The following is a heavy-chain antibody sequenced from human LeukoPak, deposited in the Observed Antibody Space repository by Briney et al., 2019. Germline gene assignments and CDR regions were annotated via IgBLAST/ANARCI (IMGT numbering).Heavy chain of an antibody. CDR2: FDPEDGET. D-gene: IGHD6-13*01. V-gene: IGHV1-24*01. CDR3: ATVQYSSSWHWFDP. Sequence: GASVKVSCKVSGYTLTELSMHWVRQAPGKGLEWMGGFDPEDGETIYAQKFQGRVTMTEDTSTDTAYMELSSLRSEDTAVYYCATVQYSSSWHWFDPWGQGTLVTASS. J-gene: IGHJ5*02. CDR1: GYTLTELS.